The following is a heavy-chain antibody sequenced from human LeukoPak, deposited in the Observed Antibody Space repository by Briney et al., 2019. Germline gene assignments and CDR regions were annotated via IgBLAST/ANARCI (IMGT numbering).Heavy chain of an antibody. J-gene: IGHJ6*04. V-gene: IGHV3-30*02. Sequence: GGSLRLSCAASGFTFSDYGFHWVRQAPGKGLEWVAFIRYDGRNKYYADSVKGRFTISRDNSKNTLYVEMNSLRAEDTAVYYCAELGITMIGGVWGKGTTVTISS. CDR3: AELGITMIGGV. CDR1: GFTFSDYG. CDR2: IRYDGRNK. D-gene: IGHD3-10*02.